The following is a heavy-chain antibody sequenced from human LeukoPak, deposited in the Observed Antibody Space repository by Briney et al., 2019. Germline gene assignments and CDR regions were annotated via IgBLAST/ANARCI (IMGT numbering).Heavy chain of an antibody. CDR3: ARDRQQLVRGDYFDY. D-gene: IGHD6-13*01. J-gene: IGHJ4*02. V-gene: IGHV4-61*02. Sequence: SETLSLTCTVSGGSISSGSYYWSWIRQPAGKGLEWIGRIYTSGSTNYNPSLKSRVTISVDTSKSQFSLKLSSVTAADTAVYYCARDRQQLVRGDYFDYWGQGTLVTVSS. CDR1: GGSISSGSYY. CDR2: IYTSGST.